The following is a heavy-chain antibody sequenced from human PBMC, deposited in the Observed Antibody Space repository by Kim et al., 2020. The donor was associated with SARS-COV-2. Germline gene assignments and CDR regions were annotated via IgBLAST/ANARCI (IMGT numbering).Heavy chain of an antibody. CDR1: GFTFSSYA. V-gene: IGHV3-30*04. CDR2: ISYDGSNK. CDR3: ARDGEITMVRGVITTGGWFDP. D-gene: IGHD3-10*01. J-gene: IGHJ5*02. Sequence: GGSLRLSCAASGFTFSSYAMHWVRQAPGKGLEWVAVISYDGSNKYYADSVKGRFTISRDNSKNTLYLQMNSLRAEDTAVYYCARDGEITMVRGVITTGGWFDPWGQGTLVTVSS.